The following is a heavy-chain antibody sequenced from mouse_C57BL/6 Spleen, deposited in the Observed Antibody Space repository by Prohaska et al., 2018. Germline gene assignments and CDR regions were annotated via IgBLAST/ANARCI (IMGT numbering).Heavy chain of an antibody. CDR3: TRSNYYGRSPSYFDV. CDR1: GYTFTAYE. D-gene: IGHD1-1*01. J-gene: IGHJ1*03. V-gene: IGHV1-15*01. CDR2: IDPETGGT. Sequence: QVPLQQSGAELVRPGASVTLSCKASGYTFTAYEMHWVKQTPVNGLEWIGAIDPETGGTAYNQKFRGNAILTAHKSSNTAYMELRSLTSEDSAVYYCTRSNYYGRSPSYFDVWGTGTTVTVSS.